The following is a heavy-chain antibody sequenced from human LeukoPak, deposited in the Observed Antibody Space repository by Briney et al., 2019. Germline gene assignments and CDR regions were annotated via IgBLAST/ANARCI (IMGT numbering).Heavy chain of an antibody. CDR2: INHSGST. V-gene: IGHV4-34*01. J-gene: IGHJ4*02. CDR3: AREEGAIGYFDY. D-gene: IGHD1-26*01. CDR1: GGSFSGYY. Sequence: SETLSLTCAVYGGSFSGYYWSWIRQPPGKGLEWLGEINHSGSTNYNPSLKSRVTISVDTSKNQFSLKLSSVTAADTAVYYCAREEGAIGYFDYWGQGALVTVSS.